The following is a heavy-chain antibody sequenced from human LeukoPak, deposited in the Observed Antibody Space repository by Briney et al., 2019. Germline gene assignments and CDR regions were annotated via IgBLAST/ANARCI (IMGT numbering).Heavy chain of an antibody. Sequence: GASVKVSCKASGYTFTNYGISWVRQAPGQGLEWMGWISAYNGNTNYAQKPQGRVTMTTDTSTSTAYMELRSLRSDDTAVYYCARDQYYYGSGSYSPDAFDIWGQGTMVTVSS. CDR3: ARDQYYYGSGSYSPDAFDI. CDR2: ISAYNGNT. V-gene: IGHV1-18*01. J-gene: IGHJ3*02. CDR1: GYTFTNYG. D-gene: IGHD3-10*01.